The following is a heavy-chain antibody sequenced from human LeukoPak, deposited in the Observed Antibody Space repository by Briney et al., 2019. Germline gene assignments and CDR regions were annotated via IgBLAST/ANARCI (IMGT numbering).Heavy chain of an antibody. D-gene: IGHD6-25*01. V-gene: IGHV1-18*01. CDR2: ISAYNGNT. CDR1: GYTFINYG. CDR3: ARGAGFPPYYMDV. J-gene: IGHJ6*03. Sequence: GASVTVSCKASGYTFINYGITWMRQAPGQGLEWMGWISAYNGNTNYAQKFQGRVTMTADTSTSTAYMELRSLRSDDAAVYYCARGAGFPPYYMDVWGKGTTVTVSS.